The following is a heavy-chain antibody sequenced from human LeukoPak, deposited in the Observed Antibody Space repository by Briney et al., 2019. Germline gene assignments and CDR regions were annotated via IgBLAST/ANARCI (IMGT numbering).Heavy chain of an antibody. CDR3: ANVYYYGSGSYESRYFDY. Sequence: GRSLRLSCAASGFTFSSYAMHWVRQAPGKGLEWVSAISASGGTTYYADSVKGRFTISRDNSKNTLYLQMNSLRAEDTAVYFCANVYYYGSGSYESRYFDYWGQGTLVTISS. V-gene: IGHV3-23*01. CDR2: ISASGGTT. J-gene: IGHJ4*02. D-gene: IGHD3-10*01. CDR1: GFTFSSYA.